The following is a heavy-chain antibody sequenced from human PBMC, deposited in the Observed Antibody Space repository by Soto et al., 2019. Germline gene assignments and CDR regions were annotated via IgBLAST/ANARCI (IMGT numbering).Heavy chain of an antibody. Sequence: PSETLSLTCAVYGGSFSGYYWSWIRQPPGKGLEWIGEINHSGSTNYNPSLKSRVTISVDTSKNQFSLKLSSVTAAVTAVYYCARPMDYGDYTGDYYYYYGMDVWGQGTTVTVSS. V-gene: IGHV4-34*01. CDR2: INHSGST. J-gene: IGHJ6*02. CDR1: GGSFSGYY. D-gene: IGHD4-17*01. CDR3: ARPMDYGDYTGDYYYYYGMDV.